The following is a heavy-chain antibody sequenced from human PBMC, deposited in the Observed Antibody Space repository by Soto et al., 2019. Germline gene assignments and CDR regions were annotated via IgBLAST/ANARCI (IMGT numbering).Heavy chain of an antibody. V-gene: IGHV3-33*01. Sequence: QVQLVESGGGVVQPGRSLRLSCAASGFTFSSYGMHWVRQAPGKGLEWVAVIWYDGSNKYYADSVKGRLTISRDNSKNTLYLQMNSLRAEDTAVYYCARDLMSYGEPGFDYWGQGTLVTVSS. CDR2: IWYDGSNK. CDR3: ARDLMSYGEPGFDY. J-gene: IGHJ4*02. D-gene: IGHD4-17*01. CDR1: GFTFSSYG.